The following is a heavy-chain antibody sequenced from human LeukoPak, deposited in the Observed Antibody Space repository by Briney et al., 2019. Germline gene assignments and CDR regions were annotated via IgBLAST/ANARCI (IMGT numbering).Heavy chain of an antibody. J-gene: IGHJ4*02. CDR3: ARDVPGYSSEFDF. V-gene: IGHV1-2*02. D-gene: IGHD6-19*01. Sequence: GASAKVSCKASGYTFTAYFIHWVRQAPGQGLEWVGWMNPDSGGTNSAQKFQGRVTMTRDTSISTAYMELSRLTSDDTAVSYCARDVPGYSSEFDFWGQGTLVTVSS. CDR2: MNPDSGGT. CDR1: GYTFTAYF.